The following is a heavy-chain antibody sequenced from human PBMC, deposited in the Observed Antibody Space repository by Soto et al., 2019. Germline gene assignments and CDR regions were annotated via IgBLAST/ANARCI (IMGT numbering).Heavy chain of an antibody. J-gene: IGHJ4*02. V-gene: IGHV3-23*01. D-gene: IGHD2-15*01. CDR3: AKDLDVVVVAANLPGYFDY. CDR2: ISGNGVST. Sequence: PWGSLRLSCAASGVTFSTYAMSWVRQAPGKGLEWVSTISGNGVSTYFADSVKGRFTISRDNSKNTLYLQMNSLRAEDTAVYYCAKDLDVVVVAANLPGYFDYWGQGTLVTVSS. CDR1: GVTFSTYA.